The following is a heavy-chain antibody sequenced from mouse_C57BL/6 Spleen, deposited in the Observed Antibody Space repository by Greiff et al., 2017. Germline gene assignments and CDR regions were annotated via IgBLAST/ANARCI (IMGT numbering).Heavy chain of an antibody. J-gene: IGHJ4*01. CDR2: ISSGGGYI. D-gene: IGHD1-1*01. Sequence: EVKLVESGEGLVKPGGSLKLSCAASGFTFSSYAMSWVRQTPEKRLEWVAYISSGGGYIYYADTVKGRFTISRDNARNTLYLQMSSLKSEDTAMYYCTRNHYYGTLYAMDYWGQGTSVTVSS. CDR3: TRNHYYGTLYAMDY. V-gene: IGHV5-9-1*02. CDR1: GFTFSSYA.